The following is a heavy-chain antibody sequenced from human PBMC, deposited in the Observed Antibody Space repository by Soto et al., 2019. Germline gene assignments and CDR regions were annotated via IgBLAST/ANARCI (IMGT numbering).Heavy chain of an antibody. CDR3: ARVPVVLTAIYYYYGMDV. D-gene: IGHD2-21*02. J-gene: IGHJ6*02. CDR2: INSDGSST. Sequence: EVQLVESGGGLVQPGGSLRLSCAASGFTFSSYWMHWVRQAPGKGLVWVSRINSDGSSTSYADSVKGRFTITRDTAKNTLSLQMNSLRAEDTAVYYCARVPVVLTAIYYYYGMDVWGQGTTLTVSS. V-gene: IGHV3-74*01. CDR1: GFTFSSYW.